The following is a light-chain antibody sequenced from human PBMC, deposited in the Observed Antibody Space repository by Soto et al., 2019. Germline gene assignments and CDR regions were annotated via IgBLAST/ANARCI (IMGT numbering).Light chain of an antibody. CDR2: EVT. J-gene: IGLJ1*01. Sequence: QSALTQPASVSGSPGQSITISCTGTRRDVGGYNYVSWYQQYPGKSPKLLIYEVTHRPSGVSNRFSGSKSGNTASLTISGLQAEDEADYYCSSYTISNTPPFVFGTGTQLTVL. CDR3: SSYTISNTPPFV. CDR1: RRDVGGYNY. V-gene: IGLV2-14*01.